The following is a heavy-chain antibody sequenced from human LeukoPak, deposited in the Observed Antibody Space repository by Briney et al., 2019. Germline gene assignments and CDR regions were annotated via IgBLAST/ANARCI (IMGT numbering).Heavy chain of an antibody. D-gene: IGHD6-19*01. J-gene: IGHJ4*02. CDR1: GFTFSAYG. Sequence: GGSLRLSCEASGFTFSAYGMHWVRQAPGKGLEWVAVIWYDGSNKYYADSVKGRFTISRDNSKNTLYLQMNSLRAEDTAVYYCARGLYYFDYWGQGTLVTVSP. CDR3: ARGLYYFDY. V-gene: IGHV3-33*08. CDR2: IWYDGSNK.